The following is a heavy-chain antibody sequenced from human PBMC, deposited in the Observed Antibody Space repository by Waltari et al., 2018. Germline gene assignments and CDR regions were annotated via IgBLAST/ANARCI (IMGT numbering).Heavy chain of an antibody. D-gene: IGHD6-19*01. Sequence: EVQLVESGGGLVQPGRSLRLSCAASGFTFDDYAMHWVRQAPGKGLEGVAGISWNSGSIGYAVSVKGRFTSSRDNAKNSLYLQMNSLRAEDTALYYCAKDRGSSGWYGFDYWGQGTLVTVSS. J-gene: IGHJ4*02. V-gene: IGHV3-9*01. CDR1: GFTFDDYA. CDR2: ISWNSGSI. CDR3: AKDRGSSGWYGFDY.